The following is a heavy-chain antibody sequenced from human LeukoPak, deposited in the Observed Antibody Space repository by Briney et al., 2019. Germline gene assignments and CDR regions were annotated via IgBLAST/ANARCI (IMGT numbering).Heavy chain of an antibody. V-gene: IGHV4-39*01. CDR1: GGPISSSSYY. Sequence: PSETLSLTCTVSGGPISSSSYYWGWIRQPPGKGLEWIGNIYYSGITYYNPSLKSRVTVSVDTSKNQFSLKLSSVTAADTAVYFCARHPPDRSSWFPFDPWGQGTLVTASS. J-gene: IGHJ5*02. D-gene: IGHD6-13*01. CDR2: IYYSGIT. CDR3: ARHPPDRSSWFPFDP.